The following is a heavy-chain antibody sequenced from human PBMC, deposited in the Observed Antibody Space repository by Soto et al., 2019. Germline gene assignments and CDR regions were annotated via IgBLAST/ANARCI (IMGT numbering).Heavy chain of an antibody. CDR3: TTDVTLTGLPQPPD. CDR1: GFSFSNYN. V-gene: IGHV3-48*01. J-gene: IGHJ4*02. D-gene: IGHD5-12*01. CDR2: ITDSSDTV. Sequence: PGGSLRLSCVASGFSFSNYNMNWVRQAPGKGLEWVSYITDSSDTVHYADSVRGRFTISRDNAESSLYLQMNSLKTEDTAVYYCTTDVTLTGLPQPPDWGQGALVTVSS.